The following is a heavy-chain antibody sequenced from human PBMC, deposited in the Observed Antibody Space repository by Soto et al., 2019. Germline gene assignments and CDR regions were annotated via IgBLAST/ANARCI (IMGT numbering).Heavy chain of an antibody. V-gene: IGHV3-30-3*01. CDR3: ARGYCSGGSCYIMATLRYYYGMDV. CDR1: GFTFSSYA. D-gene: IGHD2-15*01. Sequence: LRLSCAASGFTFSSYAMHWVRQAPGKGLEWVAVISYDGSNKYYADSVRGRFTISRDNSKNTLYLQMNSLRAEDTAVYYCARGYCSGGSCYIMATLRYYYGMDVWGQGTTVTVSS. CDR2: ISYDGSNK. J-gene: IGHJ6*02.